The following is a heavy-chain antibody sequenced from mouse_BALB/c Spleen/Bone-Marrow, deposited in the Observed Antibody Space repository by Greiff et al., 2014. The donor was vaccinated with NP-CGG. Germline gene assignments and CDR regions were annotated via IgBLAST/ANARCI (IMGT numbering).Heavy chain of an antibody. D-gene: IGHD3-3*01. V-gene: IGHV1-54*01. CDR3: ARRDGSYFDY. J-gene: IGHJ2*01. CDR2: INPGSGGT. CDR1: GYAFTNYL. Sequence: LVESGAELVRPGTSVKVSCKASGYAFTNYLIEWVKQRPGQGLEWIGMINPGSGGTNYNEKFKGKATLTADKSSSTAYMQPSSLTSDDSAVCFCARRDGSYFDYWGQGTTLTVSS.